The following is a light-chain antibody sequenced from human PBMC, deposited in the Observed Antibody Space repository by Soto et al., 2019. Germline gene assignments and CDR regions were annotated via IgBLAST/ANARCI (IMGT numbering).Light chain of an antibody. CDR2: AAS. J-gene: IGKJ3*01. CDR3: QQYGGSPFT. CDR1: QSVSVNS. Sequence: EIVLTQSPGTLSLSPGERATLSCRASQSVSVNSLAWHQQKGGQAPRLLIYAASTRATGVPDRFSGTGSGTDFALTISRLETDDSAVYYCQQYGGSPFTFGHGTKVDIK. V-gene: IGKV3-20*01.